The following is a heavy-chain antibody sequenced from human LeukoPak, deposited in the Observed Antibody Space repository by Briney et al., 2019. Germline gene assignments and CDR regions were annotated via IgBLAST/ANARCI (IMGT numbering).Heavy chain of an antibody. D-gene: IGHD3-16*01. V-gene: IGHV3-74*01. CDR1: GFTFSNYW. J-gene: IGHJ4*02. CDR3: AREIPTRGGRYFDH. Sequence: GGSLRLSCAASGFTFSNYWMHWVRQAPGKGRVWVSRINIDGRSTNNADSVKGRFTISRDNPKKTLYLQMHSLRAQDTAVYYCAREIPTRGGRYFDHWGQGPLVTVSS. CDR2: INIDGRST.